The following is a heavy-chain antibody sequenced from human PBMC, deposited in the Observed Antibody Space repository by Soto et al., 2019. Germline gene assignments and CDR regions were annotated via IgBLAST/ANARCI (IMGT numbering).Heavy chain of an antibody. V-gene: IGHV1-69*01. CDR1: GYTFSSYA. CDR2: IIPIFGTA. D-gene: IGHD5-18*01. J-gene: IGHJ4*02. Sequence: QVQLVQSGAEVKKPGASVKVSCKASGYTFSSYAISWVRQAPGQGLEWMGGIIPIFGTANYAQKFQGRVTITADESTSTAYMELSSLRSEDTAVYYCASRGYSYGPEAFDYWGQGTLVTVSS. CDR3: ASRGYSYGPEAFDY.